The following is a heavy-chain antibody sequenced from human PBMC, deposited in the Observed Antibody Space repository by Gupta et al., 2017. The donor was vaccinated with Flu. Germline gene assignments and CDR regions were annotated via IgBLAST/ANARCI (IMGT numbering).Heavy chain of an antibody. J-gene: IGHJ4*02. CDR2: INPDGSST. Sequence: EMQLVESGGGLVQPGGSLRLSCAASGFPFSSSYLQWVRQAPGEGLVWVSRINPDGSSTTYAESVKGRFTISRDNAKNTLYLQMNSLGDDDTAVYYCATVTSGCWGQGTLVTVSS. D-gene: IGHD4-17*01. CDR3: ATVTSGC. CDR1: GFPFSSSY. V-gene: IGHV3-74*03.